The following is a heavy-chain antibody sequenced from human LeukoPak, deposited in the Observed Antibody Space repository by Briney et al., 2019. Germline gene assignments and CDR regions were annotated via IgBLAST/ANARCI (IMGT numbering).Heavy chain of an antibody. Sequence: PSETLSLTCTVSGGSISSGSYYWSWIRQPAGKGLEWIGRIYTSGSTNYNPSLKSRVTISVDTSKNQFSLKLSSVTAADTAVYYCAREPGYSSSWSNYYYYYYMDVWGKGTTATVSS. V-gene: IGHV4-61*02. CDR1: GGSISSGSYY. J-gene: IGHJ6*03. CDR2: IYTSGST. CDR3: AREPGYSSSWSNYYYYYYMDV. D-gene: IGHD6-13*01.